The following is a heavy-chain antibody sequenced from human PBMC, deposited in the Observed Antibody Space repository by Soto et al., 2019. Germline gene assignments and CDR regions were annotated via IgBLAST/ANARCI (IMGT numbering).Heavy chain of an antibody. CDR2: IYSGGTT. CDR3: ASPGGYCSSASCPYDY. Sequence: EVQLVESGGGLVQPGGSLRLSCAASGFTVSNNYMSWVRQAPGKGLEWVSLIYSGGTTYYADSVKGRFTISRDNSKNTLYLQMNSLRAEDTAVYYCASPGGYCSSASCPYDYWGQGTLVTVSS. CDR1: GFTVSNNY. D-gene: IGHD2-2*03. V-gene: IGHV3-66*01. J-gene: IGHJ4*02.